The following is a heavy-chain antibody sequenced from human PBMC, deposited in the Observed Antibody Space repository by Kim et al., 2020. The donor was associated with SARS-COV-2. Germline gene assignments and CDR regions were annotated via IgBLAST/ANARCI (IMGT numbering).Heavy chain of an antibody. CDR3: ARPSYCSGGSCYSYYYYGMDV. CDR2: INPNSGGT. J-gene: IGHJ6*02. CDR1: GYTFTGYY. V-gene: IGHV1-2*02. D-gene: IGHD2-15*01. Sequence: ASVKVCKASGYTFTGYYIHWVRQAPGQGLEWMGWINPNSGGTNYAQKFQGRVTMTRDTSISTAYMELSRLRSDDTAVYYCARPSYCSGGSCYSYYYYGMDVWGQGPTVTVSS.